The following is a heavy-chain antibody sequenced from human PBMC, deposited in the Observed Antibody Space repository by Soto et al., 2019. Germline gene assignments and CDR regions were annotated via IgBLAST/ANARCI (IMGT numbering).Heavy chain of an antibody. CDR2: ISAYNGNT. CDR1: GYTFTSYD. CDR3: ARDSASGSRGFDY. J-gene: IGHJ4*02. V-gene: IGHV1-18*01. Sequence: QVQLVQSGAEVKKPGASVKVSCKASGYTFTSYDITWVRQAPGQGLEWMGWISAYNGNTNYTQMLQGRVTMTTDTATRTAYMELRSLRSDDAAVYYSARDSASGSRGFDYWGPGTLVTVSS. D-gene: IGHD3-10*01.